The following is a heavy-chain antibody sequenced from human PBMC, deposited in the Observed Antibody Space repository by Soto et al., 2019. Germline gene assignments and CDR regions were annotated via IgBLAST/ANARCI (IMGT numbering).Heavy chain of an antibody. V-gene: IGHV1-69*01. CDR1: GGTFSSYA. CDR3: ARDVSDGYYYDSSGYSYNWFDP. D-gene: IGHD3-22*01. CDR2: IIPIFGTA. J-gene: IGHJ5*02. Sequence: QVQLVQSGAEVKKPGSSVKVSCKASGGTFSSYAISWVRQAPGQGLEWMGGIIPIFGTANYAQKFQGRVTITADESTSTAHMELSSLRSEDTAVYYCARDVSDGYYYDSSGYSYNWFDPWGQGTLVTVSS.